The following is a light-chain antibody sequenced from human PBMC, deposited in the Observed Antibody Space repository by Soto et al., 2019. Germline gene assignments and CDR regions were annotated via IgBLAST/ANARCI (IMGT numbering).Light chain of an antibody. V-gene: IGKV4-1*01. CDR2: WAS. J-gene: IGKJ1*01. Sequence: DIVMTQSPESLAVSLGERATINCKSSQSALYSSNNKNYLAWYQQKPGQPPKLLIYWASTRESGVPDRFSGSGSGTDFTLTISSLQAEDVAVYYCQQYYSTHPTFGQGTKVEIK. CDR3: QQYYSTHPT. CDR1: QSALYSSNNKNY.